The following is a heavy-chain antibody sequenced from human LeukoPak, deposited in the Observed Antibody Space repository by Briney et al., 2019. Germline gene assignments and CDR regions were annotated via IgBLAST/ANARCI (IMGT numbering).Heavy chain of an antibody. J-gene: IGHJ4*02. CDR3: AQGVATIMGSDY. CDR1: GGTFSSYA. D-gene: IGHD5-12*01. Sequence: RASVKVSCKASGGTFSSYAISWVRQAPGQGLEWMGRIIPILGIANYAQKFQGRVTITADKSTSTAYMELSSLRSEDTAVYYCAQGVATIMGSDYWGQGTLVTVSS. V-gene: IGHV1-69*04. CDR2: IIPILGIA.